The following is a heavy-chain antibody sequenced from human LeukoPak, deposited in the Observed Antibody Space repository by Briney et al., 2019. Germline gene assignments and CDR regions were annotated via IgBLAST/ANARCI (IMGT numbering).Heavy chain of an antibody. V-gene: IGHV4-34*01. Sequence: PSETLSLTCGVYGEPFDRYYWTWIRQPPGKGLEWIGEIRHGGTTNYNPSLKSRVTMSLDTSKNELSMRLTSLTAADTAVYYCARGAVTTHASWFDPWGQGTLVTVSS. J-gene: IGHJ5*02. CDR2: IRHGGTT. D-gene: IGHD4-11*01. CDR3: ARGAVTTHASWFDP. CDR1: GEPFDRYY.